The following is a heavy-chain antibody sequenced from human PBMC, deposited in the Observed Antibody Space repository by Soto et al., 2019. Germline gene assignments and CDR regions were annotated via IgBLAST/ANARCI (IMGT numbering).Heavy chain of an antibody. CDR3: ARDLMATTGYGMDV. J-gene: IGHJ6*02. V-gene: IGHV1-3*01. Sequence: SVKVSLKASGYTFTTYAIHWVRQAPGQRLEWMGWINAGNGNTKYSQKFQGRVTITRDTSASTAYMELSSLRSEDTAVYYCARDLMATTGYGMDVWGQGTTVTVSS. CDR2: INAGNGNT. D-gene: IGHD2-8*01. CDR1: GYTFTTYA.